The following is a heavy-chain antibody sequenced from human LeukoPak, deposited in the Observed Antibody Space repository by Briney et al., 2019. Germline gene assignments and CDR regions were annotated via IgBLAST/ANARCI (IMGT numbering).Heavy chain of an antibody. J-gene: IGHJ4*02. Sequence: GGSLRLSCVASDFTFNTYWMSWVRQAPGKGLEWVANIKGDGSVKYYLDSVKGRFTVSRDTAKNSLYLQMNSLRAEDTAVYYCAKDLRYYDSSGPSDYWGQGTLVTVSS. V-gene: IGHV3-7*01. CDR2: IKGDGSVK. D-gene: IGHD3-22*01. CDR3: AKDLRYYDSSGPSDY. CDR1: DFTFNTYW.